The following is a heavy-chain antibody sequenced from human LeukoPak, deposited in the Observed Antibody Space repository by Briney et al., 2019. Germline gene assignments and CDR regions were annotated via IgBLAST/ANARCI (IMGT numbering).Heavy chain of an antibody. CDR2: ISSSSSTI. J-gene: IGHJ3*02. CDR3: ARDRNFWSGFTDALDI. CDR1: GFTFSSYS. Sequence: GGSLRLSCAASGFTFSSYSMNWVRQAPGKGLEWVSYISSSSSTIYYADSVKGRFTISRDNAKNSLYPQMNSLRAEDTAVYYCARDRNFWSGFTDALDIWGQGTMVTVSS. D-gene: IGHD3-3*01. V-gene: IGHV3-48*01.